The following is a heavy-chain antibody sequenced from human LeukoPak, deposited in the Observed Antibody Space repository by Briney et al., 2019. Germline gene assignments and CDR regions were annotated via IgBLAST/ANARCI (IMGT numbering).Heavy chain of an antibody. CDR2: IIPIFGTA. Sequence: ASVEVSCTASGGTFSSYAISWVRQAPGQGLEWMGGIIPIFGTANYAQKFQGRVTITTDESTSTAYMELSSLRSEDTAVYYCARDKTPYSGSYYGYWGQGTLVTVSS. CDR1: GGTFSSYA. V-gene: IGHV1-69*05. CDR3: ARDKTPYSGSYYGY. D-gene: IGHD1-26*01. J-gene: IGHJ4*02.